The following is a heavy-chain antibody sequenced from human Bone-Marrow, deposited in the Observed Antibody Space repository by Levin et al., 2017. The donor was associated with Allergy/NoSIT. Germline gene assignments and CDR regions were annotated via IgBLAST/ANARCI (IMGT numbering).Heavy chain of an antibody. CDR2: IDPSDSYT. CDR3: ARHLRVSSSWGV. D-gene: IGHD6-13*01. CDR1: GYSFTSYW. V-gene: IGHV5-10-1*01. J-gene: IGHJ3*01. Sequence: KVSCKGSGYSFTSYWISWVRQMPGKGLEWMGRIDPSDSYTNYSPSFQGHVTISADKSISTAYLQWSSLKASDTAMYYCARHLRVSSSWGVWGQGTMVTVSS.